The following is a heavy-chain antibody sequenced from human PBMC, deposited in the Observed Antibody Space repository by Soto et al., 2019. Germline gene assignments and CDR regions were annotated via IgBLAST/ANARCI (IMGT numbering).Heavy chain of an antibody. J-gene: IGHJ5*02. Sequence: SETLSLTCTVSGGSISSGDYYWSWIRQPPGKGLELIGYIYYSGSTYYNPSLKSRVTISVDTSKNQFSLKLSSVTAADTAVYYCARDQLEGNWFDPWGQGTLVTVSS. CDR3: ARDQLEGNWFDP. V-gene: IGHV4-30-4*01. D-gene: IGHD1-1*01. CDR1: GGSISSGDYY. CDR2: IYYSGST.